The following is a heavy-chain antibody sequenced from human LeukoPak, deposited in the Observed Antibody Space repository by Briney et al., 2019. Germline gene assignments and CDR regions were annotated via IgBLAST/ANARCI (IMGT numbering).Heavy chain of an antibody. J-gene: IGHJ6*03. V-gene: IGHV3-30-3*01. CDR2: ISYDGSNK. CDR3: AKDEGVWGSSQEDMDV. D-gene: IGHD3-16*01. CDR1: GFTFSSHA. Sequence: GRSLRLPCAASGFTFSSHAMHWVRQAPGKGLEWVAVISYDGSNKYYTDSVKGRFTISRDNSKNTLYLQMNSLRAEDTAVYYCAKDEGVWGSSQEDMDVWGKGTTVTVSS.